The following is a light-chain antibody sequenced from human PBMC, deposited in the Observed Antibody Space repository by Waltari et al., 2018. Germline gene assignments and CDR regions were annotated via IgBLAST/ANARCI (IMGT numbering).Light chain of an antibody. V-gene: IGLV2-14*03. J-gene: IGLJ1*01. CDR1: SSDIGAYNF. CDR2: DVN. Sequence: QSALTQPASVSGSPGQSITISCTGTSSDIGAYNFVSWYQKHPGKAPKVMIYDVNSPPSGVSIRFSGSKSGNTASLTISGLQAEDEADYYCSSYTTGSTRYVFGSGTKVTVL. CDR3: SSYTTGSTRYV.